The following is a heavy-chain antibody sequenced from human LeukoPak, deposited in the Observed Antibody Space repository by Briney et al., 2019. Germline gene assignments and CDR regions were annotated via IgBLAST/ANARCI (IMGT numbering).Heavy chain of an antibody. J-gene: IGHJ5*02. D-gene: IGHD3-10*01. Sequence: GGSLRLSCAASGFTFSSYSMNWVRQAPREGLEWVSFISSSSGYIYYAESVKGRFTTSRDNAKNSLYLQMNSLRAEDTAVYYCARDDYGSGSYYYHWGQGTLITVSS. V-gene: IGHV3-21*01. CDR3: ARDDYGSGSYYYH. CDR2: ISSSSGYI. CDR1: GFTFSSYS.